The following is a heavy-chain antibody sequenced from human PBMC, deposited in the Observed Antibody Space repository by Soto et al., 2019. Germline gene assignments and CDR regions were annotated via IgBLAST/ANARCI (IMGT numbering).Heavy chain of an antibody. J-gene: IGHJ6*01. CDR1: GGTFSSYA. CDR2: IIPIFGTA. D-gene: IGHD3-3*01. CDR3: ATTYYDFWSGYSAGSYYGMEV. Sequence: ASVKVSCKASGGTFSSYAISWVRQAPGQGLEWMGGIIPIFGTANYAQKFQGRVTITAEESTSTAYMELSSLRSEDTAVYYCATTYYDFWSGYSAGSYYGMEVWGQGTKVTV. V-gene: IGHV1-69*13.